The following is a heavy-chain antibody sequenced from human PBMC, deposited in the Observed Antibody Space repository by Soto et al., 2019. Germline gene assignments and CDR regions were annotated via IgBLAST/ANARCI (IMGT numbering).Heavy chain of an antibody. V-gene: IGHV3-23*01. CDR1: GFTFSSYA. CDR2: ISGSGGST. J-gene: IGHJ6*02. CDR3: ATVPLEATYYYGMDV. Sequence: GGSLRLSCAASGFTFSSYAMSWVRQAPGKGLEWVSAISGSGGSTYYADSVKGRFTISRDNSKNTLYLQMKSLRAEDTAVYYCATVPLEATYYYGMDVWGQGTTVTVSS. D-gene: IGHD3-3*01.